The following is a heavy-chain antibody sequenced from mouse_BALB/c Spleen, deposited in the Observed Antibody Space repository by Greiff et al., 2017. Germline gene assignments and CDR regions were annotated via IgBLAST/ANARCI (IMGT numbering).Heavy chain of an antibody. Sequence: EVKLMESGGGLVQPGGSRKLSCAASGFTFSSFGMHWVRQAPEKGLEWVAYISSGSSTIYYADTVKGRFTISRDNPKNTLFLQMTSLRSEDTAMYYCARSIYYGYDAGGQGTLVTVSA. D-gene: IGHD2-2*01. CDR3: ARSIYYGYDA. V-gene: IGHV5-17*02. CDR2: ISSGSSTI. CDR1: GFTFSSFG. J-gene: IGHJ3*01.